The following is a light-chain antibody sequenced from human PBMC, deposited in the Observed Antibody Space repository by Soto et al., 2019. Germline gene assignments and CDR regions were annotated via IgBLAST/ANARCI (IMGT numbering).Light chain of an antibody. V-gene: IGKV1-5*01. CDR3: RQYNSYSPLT. J-gene: IGKJ4*01. CDR2: DAS. CDR1: QSISSW. Sequence: DIQMTQSPSTLSASVGDRVTITCRASQSISSWLAWYQQKPGKAPKLLIYDASSLESGVPSRFSGSRSGTEFTLTISSLQPDDYATYYCRQYNSYSPLTFGGGTKVDIK.